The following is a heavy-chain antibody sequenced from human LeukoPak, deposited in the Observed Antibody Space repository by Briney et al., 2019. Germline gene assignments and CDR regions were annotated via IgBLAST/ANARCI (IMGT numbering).Heavy chain of an antibody. CDR3: ARRRGYNYGDDAYDI. J-gene: IGHJ3*02. CDR2: IYHSGST. Sequence: PSATLSLTYAVSGYSISSGYYWGWIRQLPGKGLEWIGSIYHSGSTYYNPSLKSRVTISVDTSKNQFSLKLSSVTAADTAVYYCARRRGYNYGDDAYDIWGQGTMVTVSS. V-gene: IGHV4-38-2*01. D-gene: IGHD5-24*01. CDR1: GYSISSGYY.